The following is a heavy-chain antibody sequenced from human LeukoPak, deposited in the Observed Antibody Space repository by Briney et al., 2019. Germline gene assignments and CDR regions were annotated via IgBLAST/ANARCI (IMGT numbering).Heavy chain of an antibody. CDR1: GGSFSGYY. V-gene: IGHV4-34*01. J-gene: IGHJ6*03. CDR3: ARLTKNDSGSFRFGKKKRGYMDV. Sequence: PSETLSLTCAVYGGSFSGYYWSWIRQPPGKGLEWIGEINHSGSTNYKPSLKSRVTISVDTSKNQFSLKLSSVTAADTAVYYCARLTKNDSGSFRFGKKKRGYMDVWGKGTTVTISS. CDR2: INHSGST. D-gene: IGHD3-10*01.